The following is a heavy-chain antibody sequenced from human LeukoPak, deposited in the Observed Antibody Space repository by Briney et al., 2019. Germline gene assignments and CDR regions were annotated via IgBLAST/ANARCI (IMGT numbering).Heavy chain of an antibody. CDR1: GFTFSSYW. J-gene: IGHJ4*02. CDR2: VNTDGSST. Sequence: GGSLRLSRAASGFTFSSYWMHWVRQAPGKGLVWVSRVNTDGSSTNYADSVKGRFTISRDNAKNTLYLQMNSLRAEDTAVYYCAKGTRATPGLGYFDYWGQGTLVTVSS. CDR3: AKGTRATPGLGYFDY. D-gene: IGHD2-15*01. V-gene: IGHV3-74*01.